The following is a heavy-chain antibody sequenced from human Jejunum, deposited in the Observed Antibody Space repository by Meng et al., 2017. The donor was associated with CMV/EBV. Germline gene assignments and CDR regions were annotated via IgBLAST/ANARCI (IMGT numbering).Heavy chain of an antibody. Sequence: GPGLVKPSRTPLLTCSGPGGSIGSGDYYGSWIRQPPGKGLEWIGYIHDTGSTYYNPSLKSRVDISLGTSRNHFSLTLSSVTAEDTAVYFCARGSIFVSFDSWGQGTLVTVSS. CDR1: GGSIGSGDYY. J-gene: IGHJ4*02. D-gene: IGHD3-3*01. CDR3: ARGSIFVSFDS. V-gene: IGHV4-30-4*08. CDR2: IHDTGST.